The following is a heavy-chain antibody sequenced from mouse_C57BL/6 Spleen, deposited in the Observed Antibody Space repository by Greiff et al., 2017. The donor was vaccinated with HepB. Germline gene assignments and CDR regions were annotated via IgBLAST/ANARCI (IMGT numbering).Heavy chain of an antibody. Sequence: VQLQQSGAELVRPGTSVKVSCKASGYAFTNYLIEWVKQRPGQGLEWIGVINPGSGGTNYNEKFKGKATLTADKSSSTAYMQLSSLTSEDSAVYFCARSGGYDPAWFAYWGQGTLVTVSA. CDR1: GYAFTNYL. V-gene: IGHV1-54*01. CDR3: ARSGGYDPAWFAY. D-gene: IGHD2-2*01. J-gene: IGHJ3*01. CDR2: INPGSGGT.